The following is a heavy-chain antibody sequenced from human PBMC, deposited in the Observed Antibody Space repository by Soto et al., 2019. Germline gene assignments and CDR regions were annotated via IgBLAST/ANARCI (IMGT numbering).Heavy chain of an antibody. CDR3: ARGGYYDSSGYDAFDI. V-gene: IGHV1-18*04. CDR1: GYTFTSYG. J-gene: IGHJ3*02. Sequence: SSVKVSCKASGYTFTSYGISWVRQAPGQGLEWMGWISAYNGNTNYAQKLQGRVTMTTDTSTSTAYMELRSLRSDDTAVYYCARGGYYDSSGYDAFDIWGQGTMVTLSS. D-gene: IGHD3-22*01. CDR2: ISAYNGNT.